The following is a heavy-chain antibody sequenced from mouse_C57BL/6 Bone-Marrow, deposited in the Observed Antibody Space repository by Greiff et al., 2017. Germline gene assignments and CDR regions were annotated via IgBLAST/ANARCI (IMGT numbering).Heavy chain of an antibody. CDR2: ISYDGSN. D-gene: IGHD2-10*02. J-gene: IGHJ4*01. CDR1: GYSITSGYY. Sequence: EVQRVESGPGLVKPSQSLSLTCSVTGYSITSGYYWNWIRQFPGNKLEWMGYISYDGSNNYNPSLKNRISITRDTSKNQFFLKLNSVTTEDTATYYCARGSSYGAMDYWGQGTSVTVSS. CDR3: ARGSSYGAMDY. V-gene: IGHV3-6*01.